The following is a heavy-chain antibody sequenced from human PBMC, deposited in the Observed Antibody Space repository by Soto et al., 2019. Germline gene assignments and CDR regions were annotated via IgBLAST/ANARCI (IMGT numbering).Heavy chain of an antibody. D-gene: IGHD5-18*01. Sequence: QVQLQESGPGLVKPSETLSLTCSVSGTSVSNYYWSWIRQPAGKGLEHIGRIYTSGSTSYNPSLKSRVTMSMDTSQTQIYLNLTSVTAADTAVYYCARGGIQLSYAFDYWGQGILVTASS. CDR2: IYTSGST. CDR3: ARGGIQLSYAFDY. CDR1: GTSVSNYY. J-gene: IGHJ4*02. V-gene: IGHV4-4*07.